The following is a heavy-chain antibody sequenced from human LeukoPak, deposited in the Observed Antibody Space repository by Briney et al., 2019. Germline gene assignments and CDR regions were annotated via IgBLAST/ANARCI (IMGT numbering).Heavy chain of an antibody. J-gene: IGHJ4*02. D-gene: IGHD3-10*01. V-gene: IGHV1-2*02. CDR3: AREAGYMVRGVINY. CDR2: INPNSGGT. CDR1: GYTFTGYY. Sequence: ASVKVSCKASGYTFTGYYMHWVRQAPGQGLEWMGWINPNSGGTNYAQKFQGRVTMTRDTSISTAYMELSRLRSDDMAVYYCAREAGYMVRGVINYWGQGTLVTVSS.